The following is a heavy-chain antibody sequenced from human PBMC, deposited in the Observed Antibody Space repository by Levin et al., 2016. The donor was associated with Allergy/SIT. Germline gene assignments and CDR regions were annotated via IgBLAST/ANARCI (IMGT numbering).Heavy chain of an antibody. D-gene: IGHD6-19*01. J-gene: IGHJ2*01. CDR2: INFNSGGT. CDR3: AADPGYSGDWYGANWYFDL. CDR1: GYTFTGYH. V-gene: IGHV1-2*02. Sequence: ASVKVSCKASGYTFTGYHMHWVRQAPGQGLEWMGWINFNSGGTNYAQKFQGRVTMTRDTSISTAYMELSRLRSDDTAVYYCAADPGYSGDWYGANWYFDLWGPGTLVTVSS.